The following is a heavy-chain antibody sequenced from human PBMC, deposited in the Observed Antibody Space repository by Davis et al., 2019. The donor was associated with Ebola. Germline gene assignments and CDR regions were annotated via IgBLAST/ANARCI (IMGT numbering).Heavy chain of an antibody. D-gene: IGHD1-14*01. CDR2: IRSKANSYAT. V-gene: IGHV3-73*01. Sequence: GESLKISCAASGFTFSGSVMHWVRQASGKGLEWVGRIRSKANSYATAYAASVKGRFTISRDDSKNTAYLQMNSLKTEDTAVYYCTSTDRTFDYWGQGTLVTVSS. CDR3: TSTDRTFDY. CDR1: GFTFSGSV. J-gene: IGHJ4*02.